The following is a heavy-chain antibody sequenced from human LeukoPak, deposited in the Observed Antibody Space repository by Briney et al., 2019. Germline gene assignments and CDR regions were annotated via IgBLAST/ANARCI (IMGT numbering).Heavy chain of an antibody. J-gene: IGHJ4*02. V-gene: IGHV3-48*03. CDR1: GFTFSSYE. Sequence: GGSLRLSCAASGFTFSSYEMNWVRQAPGKGLEWVSYISSSGSTIYYADSVKGRFTISRDNAKNSLYLQMNSLRAEDTAVYYCARVEEGYSSSWYSVYFDYWGQGTLVTVSS. CDR3: ARVEEGYSSSWYSVYFDY. CDR2: ISSSGSTI. D-gene: IGHD6-13*01.